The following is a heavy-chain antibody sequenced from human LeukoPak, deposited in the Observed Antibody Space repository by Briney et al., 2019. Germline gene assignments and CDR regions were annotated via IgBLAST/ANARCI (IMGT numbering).Heavy chain of an antibody. D-gene: IGHD3-22*01. CDR2: IWYDGNNK. CDR3: AKDFYPSYYYDTNGYYLDY. J-gene: IGHJ4*02. Sequence: GGTLRLSCAASGFIFGNYGMHWVRQAPGQGREWVAFIWYDGNNKYYADSVKGRFTISRDNSKNSVYLQMNSLRAEDTAVYYCAKDFYPSYYYDTNGYYLDYWGQGTLVTVSS. V-gene: IGHV3-30*02. CDR1: GFIFGNYG.